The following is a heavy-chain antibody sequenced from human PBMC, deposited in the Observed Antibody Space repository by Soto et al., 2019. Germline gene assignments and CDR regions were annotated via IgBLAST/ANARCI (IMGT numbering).Heavy chain of an antibody. Sequence: ASVKVSCKASGYTFTGYYMHWVRQAPGQGLGWMGWINPNSGGTNYAQKFQGWVTMTRDTSISTAYMELSRLRSDDTAVYYCARGVVVVAATTPYGDYYYGMDVWGQGTTVTVSS. CDR2: INPNSGGT. CDR1: GYTFTGYY. CDR3: ARGVVVVAATTPYGDYYYGMDV. V-gene: IGHV1-2*04. J-gene: IGHJ6*02. D-gene: IGHD2-15*01.